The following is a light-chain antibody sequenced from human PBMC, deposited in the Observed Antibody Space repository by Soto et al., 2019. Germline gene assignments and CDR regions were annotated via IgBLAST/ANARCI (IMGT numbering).Light chain of an antibody. CDR1: QSVSSSY. CDR2: GAS. CDR3: QQYGNSPYT. V-gene: IGKV3-20*01. Sequence: EIVLTQSPGTLSLSPGERATLSCRASQSVSSSYLAWYQQKPGQAPRLLIYGASSRATGIPDRFSGSGSGTDFTLTISTLEPEDFAVFYCQQYGNSPYTFGQGTNLEIK. J-gene: IGKJ2*01.